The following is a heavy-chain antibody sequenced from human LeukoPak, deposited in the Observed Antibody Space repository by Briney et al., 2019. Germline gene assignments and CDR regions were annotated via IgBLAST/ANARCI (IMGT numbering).Heavy chain of an antibody. Sequence: GASVKVSCKASGYTFTGYYMHWVRQAPGQGLEWMGRINPNSGGTNYAQKFRGRVTMTRDTSISTAYMELSRLRSDDTAVYYCARDPPRGIAVAGIKSDYWGQGTLVTVSS. CDR1: GYTFTGYY. CDR2: INPNSGGT. CDR3: ARDPPRGIAVAGIKSDY. D-gene: IGHD6-19*01. V-gene: IGHV1-2*06. J-gene: IGHJ4*02.